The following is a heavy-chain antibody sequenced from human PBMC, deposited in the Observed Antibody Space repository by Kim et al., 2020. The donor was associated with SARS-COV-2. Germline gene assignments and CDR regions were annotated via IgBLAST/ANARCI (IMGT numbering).Heavy chain of an antibody. J-gene: IGHJ4*02. V-gene: IGHV3-64D*09. CDR3: ARRLRSAWFLVHY. D-gene: IGHD3-10*01. Sequence: YYADSVKGRFTISRDNSGNTLYLHMGSLLTEYTAVDYCARRLRSAWFLVHYWGPGTPVTVSS.